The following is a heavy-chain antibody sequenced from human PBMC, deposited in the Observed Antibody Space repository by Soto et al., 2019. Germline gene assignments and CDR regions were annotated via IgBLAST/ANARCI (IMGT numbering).Heavy chain of an antibody. Sequence: GGSLRLSCAASGFTFSNYAIHWVRQAPGKGLEWVAVLSFDGNNKHYADSVKGRFTISRDNSKNTLYLQMDSLRAEDTAVYYCARGPFGDAAMVTNYFDYWGQGTLVTVSS. CDR2: LSFDGNNK. V-gene: IGHV3-30-3*01. D-gene: IGHD5-18*01. CDR1: GFTFSNYA. CDR3: ARGPFGDAAMVTNYFDY. J-gene: IGHJ4*02.